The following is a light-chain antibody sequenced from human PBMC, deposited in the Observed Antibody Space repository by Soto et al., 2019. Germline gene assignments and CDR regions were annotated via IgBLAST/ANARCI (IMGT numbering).Light chain of an antibody. V-gene: IGLV2-14*01. Sequence: QSVLTQPASVSGSPGQSITVSCTGTRGDVGGYNFVSWYQQHPGKAPKLLIFEVTNRPSGVSDRFSGSKSGNTASLTISGLQAEDEADYYCGSYTRSSTYVFGSGTKVTVL. J-gene: IGLJ1*01. CDR2: EVT. CDR1: RGDVGGYNF. CDR3: GSYTRSSTYV.